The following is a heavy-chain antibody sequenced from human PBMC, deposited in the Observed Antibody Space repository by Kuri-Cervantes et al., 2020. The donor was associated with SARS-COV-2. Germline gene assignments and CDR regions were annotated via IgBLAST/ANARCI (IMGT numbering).Heavy chain of an antibody. J-gene: IGHJ3*02. D-gene: IGHD6-13*01. CDR3: ARGDRNYSSSWYGDAFDI. V-gene: IGHV1-8*03. CDR1: GDTFTSYD. Sequence: ASVKVSCKASGDTFTSYDINWVRQATGQGLEWMGWMNPNSGNTGYAQKFQGRVTITRNTSISTAYMELSSLRSEDTAVYYCARGDRNYSSSWYGDAFDIWGQGTMVTVSS. CDR2: MNPNSGNT.